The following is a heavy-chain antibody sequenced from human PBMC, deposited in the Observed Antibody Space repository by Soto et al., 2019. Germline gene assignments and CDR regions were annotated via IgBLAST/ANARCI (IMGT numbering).Heavy chain of an antibody. CDR1: GGSISSSSYY. CDR3: ARHRGLDYYFDY. Sequence: SETLSLTCTVSGGSISSSSYYWGWIRQPPGKGLEWIGSIYYSGSTYYNPSLKSRVTISVDTSKNQFSLKLSSVTAADTAVYYCARHRGLDYYFDYWGQGTLVTVSS. V-gene: IGHV4-39*01. CDR2: IYYSGST. J-gene: IGHJ4*02. D-gene: IGHD1-1*01.